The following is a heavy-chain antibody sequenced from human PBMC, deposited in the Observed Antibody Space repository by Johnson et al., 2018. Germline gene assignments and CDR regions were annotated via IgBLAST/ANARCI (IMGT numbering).Heavy chain of an antibody. CDR2: IRSKANSYAT. D-gene: IGHD2-2*01. CDR3: TRHGGYCSSNSCHNPSFYYYYGMDV. Sequence: VQLQESGGGLVQPGGSLKLSCAASGFTFSGSAMHWVRQASGKGLEWVGRIRSKANSYATAYAASVKGRFTISRDDSKNTAYLQMNSLKTEDKAVYYCTRHGGYCSSNSCHNPSFYYYYGMDVWGQGTTVTVSS. V-gene: IGHV3-73*02. J-gene: IGHJ6*02. CDR1: GFTFSGSA.